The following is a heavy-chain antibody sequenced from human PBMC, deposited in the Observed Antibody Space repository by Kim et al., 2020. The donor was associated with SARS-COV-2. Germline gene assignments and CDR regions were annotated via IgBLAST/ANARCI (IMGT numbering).Heavy chain of an antibody. CDR2: VYFSGSI. J-gene: IGHJ5*02. V-gene: IGHV4-59*01. CDR1: GGSISAYN. D-gene: IGHD2-15*01. Sequence: SETLSLTCTVSGGSISAYNWNWIRQPPGKELEWIGYVYFSGSINYNPSLKSRVTISVDTSKNQFSLRVTSVTAADTAVYYCARGSYCSGGACYPRWFDPWGQGTLVTVSS. CDR3: ARGSYCSGGACYPRWFDP.